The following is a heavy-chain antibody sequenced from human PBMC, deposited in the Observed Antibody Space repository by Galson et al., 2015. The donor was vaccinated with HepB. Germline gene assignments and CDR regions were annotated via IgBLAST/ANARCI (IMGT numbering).Heavy chain of an antibody. CDR2: ISSSSSII. V-gene: IGHV3-48*01. Sequence: SLRLSCAATGFTFSSYSMNWVRQAPGKGLEWVSYISSSSSIIYYADSVRGRFTISRDNAKNSLYLQMNSLRAEVSSVYYCARGEGYCSGGSCYYDYWGQGTLVTASS. CDR3: ARGEGYCSGGSCYYDY. CDR1: GFTFSSYS. D-gene: IGHD2-15*01. J-gene: IGHJ4*02.